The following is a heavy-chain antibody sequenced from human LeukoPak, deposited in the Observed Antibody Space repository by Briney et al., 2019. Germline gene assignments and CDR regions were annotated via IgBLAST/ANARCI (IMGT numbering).Heavy chain of an antibody. V-gene: IGHV4-34*01. CDR3: ARPKRYYDILTGYYRSYYFDY. J-gene: IGHJ4*02. D-gene: IGHD3-9*01. CDR2: INHSGST. CDR1: GGSFSGYY. Sequence: PSETLSLTCAVYGGSFSGYYWSWIRQPPGKGLEWIGEINHSGSTNHNPSLKSRVAISVDTSKNQFSLKLSSVTAADTAVYYCARPKRYYDILTGYYRSYYFDYWGQGTLVTVSS.